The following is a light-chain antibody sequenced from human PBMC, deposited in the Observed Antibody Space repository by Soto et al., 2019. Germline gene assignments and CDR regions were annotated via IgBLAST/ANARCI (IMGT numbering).Light chain of an antibody. CDR1: QTISGGF. Sequence: EIVLTQSPGILYLSPGDRATLSCRASQTISGGFLAWYQQNVGQAPSRLIYEASNRATGVPDRFSGSGSGADFSLNISTLEPEALAVDHCQQYSSSPRTFGQGTRLEV. V-gene: IGKV3-20*01. CDR2: EAS. J-gene: IGKJ5*01. CDR3: QQYSSSPRT.